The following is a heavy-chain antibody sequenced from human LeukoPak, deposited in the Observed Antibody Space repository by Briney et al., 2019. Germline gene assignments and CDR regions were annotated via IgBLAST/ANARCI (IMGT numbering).Heavy chain of an antibody. CDR1: GFTFSTYD. D-gene: IGHD6-19*01. CDR2: ISGSGGST. Sequence: PGGSLRLSCAASGFTFSTYDMTWVRQAPGKGLEWVSSISGSGGSTYYADSVKGRFTTSRDNSKNTLYLQMNGLRAEDTAVYYCAKDLAAVPGNKYFAYWGQGTWSPSPQ. V-gene: IGHV3-23*01. J-gene: IGHJ4*02. CDR3: AKDLAAVPGNKYFAY.